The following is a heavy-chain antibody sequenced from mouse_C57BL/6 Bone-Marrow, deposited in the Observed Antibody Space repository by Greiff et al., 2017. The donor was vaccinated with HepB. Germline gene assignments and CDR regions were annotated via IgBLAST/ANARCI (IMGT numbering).Heavy chain of an antibody. J-gene: IGHJ4*01. Sequence: VQGVESGPGLVQPSQSLSITCTVSGFSLTSYGVHWVRQSPGKGLEWLGVIWSGGSTDYNAAFISRLSISKDNSKSQVFFKMNSLQADDTAIYYCARDGYYGDYYYAMDYWGQGTSVTVSS. CDR1: GFSLTSYG. D-gene: IGHD2-3*01. CDR3: ARDGYYGDYYYAMDY. CDR2: IWSGGST. V-gene: IGHV2-2*01.